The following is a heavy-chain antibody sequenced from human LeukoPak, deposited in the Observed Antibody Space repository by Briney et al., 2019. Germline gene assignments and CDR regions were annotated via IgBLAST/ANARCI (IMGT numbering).Heavy chain of an antibody. Sequence: SGTLSLTCAVSGGSISSSNWWSWVRQPPGKGLEWIGEIYHSESTNYNPSLKSRVTFSVDKSKNQFSLKLSSVTAADTAVYYCARGGYCGGDCYFYYWGQGTLVTVSS. V-gene: IGHV4-4*02. CDR2: IYHSEST. CDR3: ARGGYCGGDCYFYY. CDR1: GGSISSSNW. J-gene: IGHJ4*02. D-gene: IGHD2-21*02.